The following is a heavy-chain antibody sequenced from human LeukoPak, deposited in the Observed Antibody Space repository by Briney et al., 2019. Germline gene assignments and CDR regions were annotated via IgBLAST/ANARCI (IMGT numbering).Heavy chain of an antibody. CDR3: AKDDAWLRFGE. J-gene: IGHJ4*02. Sequence: GGSLRLSCAASGFTVSSNYMSWVCQAPGKGLEWVSGISPSGDITYYADSVKGRFTISRDNSKNTLYLEVIGLTAEDTAVYYCAKDDAWLRFGEWSQGTLVTVSS. CDR1: GFTVSSNY. CDR2: ISPSGDIT. V-gene: IGHV3-23*01. D-gene: IGHD3-10*01.